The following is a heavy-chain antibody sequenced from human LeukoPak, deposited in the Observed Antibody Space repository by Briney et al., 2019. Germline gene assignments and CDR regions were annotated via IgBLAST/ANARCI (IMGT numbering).Heavy chain of an antibody. CDR2: FDPSDSYT. V-gene: IGHV5-10-1*01. J-gene: IGHJ4*02. Sequence: GESLKISCKGSGYSFTSYWISWVRQMPGKGLEWMGRFDPSDSYTNYSPSFQGHVTISADKSISTAYLQWSSLKASDTAMYYCATGYCSGGSCYSFDYWGQGTLVTVSS. D-gene: IGHD2-15*01. CDR1: GYSFTSYW. CDR3: ATGYCSGGSCYSFDY.